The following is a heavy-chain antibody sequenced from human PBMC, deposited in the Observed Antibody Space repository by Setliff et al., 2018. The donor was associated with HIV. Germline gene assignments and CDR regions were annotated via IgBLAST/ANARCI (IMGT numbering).Heavy chain of an antibody. D-gene: IGHD3-22*01. V-gene: IGHV1-46*01. CDR2: INPGGGST. CDR3: ARFPNPSQIVVIMPPDY. Sequence: GASVKVSCKASGYTFTSYYMHWVRQAPGQGLEWMGIINPGGGSTSYAQKFQGRVTMTRDTSTSTVYMELSSLRSEDTAVYYCARFPNPSQIVVIMPPDYWGQGTLVTVSS. J-gene: IGHJ4*02. CDR1: GYTFTSYY.